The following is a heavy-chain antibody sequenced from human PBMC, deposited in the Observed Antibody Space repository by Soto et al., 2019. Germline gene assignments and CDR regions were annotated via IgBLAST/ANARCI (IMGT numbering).Heavy chain of an antibody. Sequence: SETLSLTCTVSGGSISSYYWSWIRHPPGKGLEWIGNIYNSGSTNYNPSLKSRVTVSVDTSRHQFSLKLSSVTAADTAMYYCASLYCSGDSCYWDYWGQGTLVTVSS. V-gene: IGHV4-59*01. CDR3: ASLYCSGDSCYWDY. J-gene: IGHJ4*02. CDR2: IYNSGST. D-gene: IGHD2-15*01. CDR1: GGSISSYY.